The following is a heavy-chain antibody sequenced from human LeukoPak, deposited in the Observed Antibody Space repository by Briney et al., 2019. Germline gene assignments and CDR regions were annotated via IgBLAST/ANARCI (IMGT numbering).Heavy chain of an antibody. CDR1: GFTFSSYA. V-gene: IGHV3-23*01. CDR2: ISGSGGGT. CDR3: AKDAEQWLVGSHFDY. D-gene: IGHD6-19*01. Sequence: GGSLRLSCAASGFTFSSYAMSWVRQAPGKGLEWVSAISGSGGGTYYADSVKGRFTISRDNSKNTLYLQMNSLRAEDTAVYYCAKDAEQWLVGSHFDYWGQGTLVTVSS. J-gene: IGHJ4*02.